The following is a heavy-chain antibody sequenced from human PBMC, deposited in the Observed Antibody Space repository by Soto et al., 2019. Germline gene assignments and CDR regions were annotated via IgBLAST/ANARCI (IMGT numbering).Heavy chain of an antibody. CDR3: AGEVASGY. CDR2: ISRDGGTK. CDR1: GFTVSTYG. V-gene: IGHV3-30*03. D-gene: IGHD2-21*01. J-gene: IGHJ4*02. Sequence: QVQLVESGGGVVQPGRSLRLSCAVSGFTVSTYGMHWVRQAPGKGLEWVAVISRDGGTKYYADSVKGRFTISRDNSRNTLFLEVTSVRGDDMAVYYCAGEVASGYWGQGTLVTVSS.